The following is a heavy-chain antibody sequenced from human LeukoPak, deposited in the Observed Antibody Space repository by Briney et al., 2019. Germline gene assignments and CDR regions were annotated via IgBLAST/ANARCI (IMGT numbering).Heavy chain of an antibody. CDR2: IYSGGST. V-gene: IGHV3-53*05. CDR3: ARDIVGAMVY. D-gene: IGHD1-26*01. Sequence: GGSLRLSCAASGFTVSSNYMSWVRQAPGKGLEWVSVIYSGGSTYYADAVKGRFTVSRDNSKNVVYLQMNSLRAEDTAVYYCARDIVGAMVYWGQGTLVTVSS. J-gene: IGHJ4*02. CDR1: GFTVSSNY.